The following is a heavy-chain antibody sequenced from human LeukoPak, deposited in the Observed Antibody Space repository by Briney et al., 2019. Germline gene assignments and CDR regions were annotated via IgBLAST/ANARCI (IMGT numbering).Heavy chain of an antibody. CDR1: GGSISSSGYY. Sequence: KPSETLSLTCTVSGGSISSSGYYWGWIRQPPGKGLEWIGSIFYTGSTYYNPSLKSRVTISIDTSKNQFSLKLSSVTAADTAVYYCASRQVGGPNWGSGVLGPFDPWGQGTLVTVSS. CDR3: ASRQVGGPNWGSGVLGPFDP. D-gene: IGHD7-27*01. J-gene: IGHJ5*02. CDR2: IFYTGST. V-gene: IGHV4-39*01.